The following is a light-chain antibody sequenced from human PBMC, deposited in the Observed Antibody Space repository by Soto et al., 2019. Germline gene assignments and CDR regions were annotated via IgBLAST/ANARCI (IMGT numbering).Light chain of an antibody. CDR3: AAWERRSYAL. CDR1: SSNIGYST. J-gene: IGLJ2*01. V-gene: IGLV1-44*01. Sequence: QSVMTQPPSASGTPGQRVTISCSGSSSNIGYSTVNWYQHLPGTAPKLLIYNDDRRPSGVPDRFSGSKSGTSASLTISGLHTEAEPEYYCAAWERRSYALFGGGTKLTVL. CDR2: NDD.